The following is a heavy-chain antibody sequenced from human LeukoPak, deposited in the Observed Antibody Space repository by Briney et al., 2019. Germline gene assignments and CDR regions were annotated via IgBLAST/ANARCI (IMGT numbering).Heavy chain of an antibody. CDR2: FYISGST. CDR1: GGSISSHY. D-gene: IGHD4-11*01. CDR3: ARDFLLQSEGLFDY. V-gene: IGHV4-4*07. Sequence: NPSETLSLTCTVSGGSISSHYWSWIRQPAGKGLEWIGRFYISGSTNYNPSLKSRVTMSVDTSKNQFSLRLNSVTAADTAVYYCARDFLLQSEGLFDYWGQGTLVTVSS. J-gene: IGHJ4*02.